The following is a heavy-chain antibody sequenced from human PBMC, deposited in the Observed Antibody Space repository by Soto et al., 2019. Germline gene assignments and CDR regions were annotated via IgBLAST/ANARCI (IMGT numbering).Heavy chain of an antibody. D-gene: IGHD2-8*01. CDR1: GYTFTTYD. Sequence: QVQLVQSGAEVKKPGASVKVSCKASGYTFTTYDISWVRQAPGQGLEWMGRISTYNGDTNYPQSLQGRLTMPTDTSTTTAYMELRSLRSDDTAVYYCARDPYHVLMVNAPNLYGMAVWGQGTTVTVSS. J-gene: IGHJ6*02. CDR3: ARDPYHVLMVNAPNLYGMAV. V-gene: IGHV1-18*01. CDR2: ISTYNGDT.